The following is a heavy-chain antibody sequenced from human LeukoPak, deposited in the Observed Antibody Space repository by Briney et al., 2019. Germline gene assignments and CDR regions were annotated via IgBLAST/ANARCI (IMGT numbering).Heavy chain of an antibody. CDR1: GGSISSYY. CDR2: IYYSGST. J-gene: IGHJ6*02. D-gene: IGHD3-22*01. V-gene: IGHV4-59*12. CDR3: ARNTMIVVVTTDYNGMDV. Sequence: PSETLSLTCTVSGGSISSYYWSWIRQPPGKGVEWIEYIYYSGSTNYNPSLKSRVTISVDTSKNQISLKLSFVTAADTAVYYCARNTMIVVVTTDYNGMDVWGQGTTVTVSS.